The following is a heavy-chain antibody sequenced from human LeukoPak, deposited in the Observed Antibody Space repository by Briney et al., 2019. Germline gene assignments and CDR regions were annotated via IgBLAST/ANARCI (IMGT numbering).Heavy chain of an antibody. Sequence: GGSLRLSCAASGFTFSSYGMHWVRHAPGKGLVWVSRINSDGSSTSYADSVKGRFTISRDNAKNTLYLQMNSLRAEDTAVYYCARGDGDPLYYYYYMDVWGKGTTVTVSS. CDR1: GFTFSSYG. CDR2: INSDGSST. D-gene: IGHD4-17*01. V-gene: IGHV3-74*01. CDR3: ARGDGDPLYYYYYMDV. J-gene: IGHJ6*03.